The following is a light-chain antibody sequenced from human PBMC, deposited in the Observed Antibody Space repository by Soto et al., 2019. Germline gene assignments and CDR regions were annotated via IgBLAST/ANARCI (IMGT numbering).Light chain of an antibody. CDR1: QSVGNN. CDR2: GAS. Sequence: EIVMTQSPATLSVSPGERATLSCRASQSVGNNLAWYQQKPGQTPRLLFYGASTRATGLPARFSGSGSGTEFTLTISSLQSEAFAVYYCQQYDNWPPFGQGTRLEIK. J-gene: IGKJ5*01. CDR3: QQYDNWPP. V-gene: IGKV3-15*01.